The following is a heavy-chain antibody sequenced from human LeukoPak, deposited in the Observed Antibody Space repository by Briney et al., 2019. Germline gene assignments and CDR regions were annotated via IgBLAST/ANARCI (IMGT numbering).Heavy chain of an antibody. CDR2: VYYSGSA. CDR1: GGSLSSYY. CDR3: ARVGTLIRGVIDS. V-gene: IGHV4-59*01. J-gene: IGHJ4*02. Sequence: SETLSLACTVSGGSLSSYYWSWTRQPPGKGLEWIGYVYYSGSANYNPSLKSRVTISVDTSKNQFSLKLNSVTAADTAVYYCARVGTLIRGVIDSWGQGSLVTVSS. D-gene: IGHD3-10*01.